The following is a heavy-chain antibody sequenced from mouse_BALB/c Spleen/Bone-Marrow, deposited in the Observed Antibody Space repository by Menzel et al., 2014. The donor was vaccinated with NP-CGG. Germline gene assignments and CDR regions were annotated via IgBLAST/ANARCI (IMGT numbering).Heavy chain of an antibody. Sequence: VQLQQSGAELVRPGASVKLSCKASGYTFTSYWINWVKQRPGQGLVWIGNIYPSDSYTNYNQKFKDKATLTVDESSSTEYMQLNSPTSEDSAVNYCTRTYEYDEGGFDYWGQGTTLTVSS. D-gene: IGHD2-4*01. CDR3: TRTYEYDEGGFDY. CDR2: IYPSDSYT. J-gene: IGHJ2*01. V-gene: IGHV1-69*02. CDR1: GYTFTSYW.